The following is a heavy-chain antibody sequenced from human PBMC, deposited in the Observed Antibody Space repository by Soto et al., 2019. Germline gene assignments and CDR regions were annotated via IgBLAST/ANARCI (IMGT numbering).Heavy chain of an antibody. CDR2: ISAYNGDT. V-gene: IGHV1-18*04. Sequence: ASGKVSCKAAGDTFRSYRISWVRQAPGQGLEWVGWISAYNGDTHYAPKFQERMTLTTETATDTAYVEVRSLRLDDTAVYYLARDWRTYYHTRGLIWFYWGQGSLAPVSS. D-gene: IGHD3-22*01. CDR3: ARDWRTYYHTRGLIWFY. CDR1: GDTFRSYR. J-gene: IGHJ4*02.